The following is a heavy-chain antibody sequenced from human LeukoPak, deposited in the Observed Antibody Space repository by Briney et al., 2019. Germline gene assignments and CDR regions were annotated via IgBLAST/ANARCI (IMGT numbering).Heavy chain of an antibody. J-gene: IGHJ4*02. Sequence: SETLSLTCAVYGGSFSGYYWSWIRQPSGKGLEWIGEINHSGSTNYNPSLKSRVTISVDTSKNQFSLKLSSVTAADTAVYYCARPCSGGSCYGYWGQGTLVTVSS. D-gene: IGHD2-15*01. CDR1: GGSFSGYY. CDR2: INHSGST. V-gene: IGHV4-34*01. CDR3: ARPCSGGSCYGY.